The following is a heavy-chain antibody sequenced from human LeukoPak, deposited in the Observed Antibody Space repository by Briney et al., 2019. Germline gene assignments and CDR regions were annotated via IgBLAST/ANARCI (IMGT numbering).Heavy chain of an antibody. Sequence: SVKVSCKASGYTFTSYGISWVRQAPGQGLEWMGWISAYNGNTNYAQKLQGRVTMTTDTSTSTAYMELRSLRSDDTAVYYCARGPYYDILTGYYAYYYYYMDVWGKGTTVTVSS. D-gene: IGHD3-9*01. CDR2: ISAYNGNT. CDR1: GYTFTSYG. CDR3: ARGPYYDILTGYYAYYYYYMDV. V-gene: IGHV1-18*01. J-gene: IGHJ6*03.